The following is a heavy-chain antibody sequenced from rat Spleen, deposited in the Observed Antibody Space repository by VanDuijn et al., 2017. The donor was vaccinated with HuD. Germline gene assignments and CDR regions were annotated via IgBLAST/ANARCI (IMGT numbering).Heavy chain of an antibody. CDR2: ITYDGIP. CDR3: TSPYNSGQKIPYAY. D-gene: IGHD4-3*01. CDR1: GFTFSNYG. V-gene: IGHV5-29*01. Sequence: EVQLVESGGGFVQPGRSLKLSCAASGFTFSNYGMAWVCQSPTKGLEWVASITYDGIPYYRDSVRGRFTISREKSKSSLYLQMDCLRSEDTSTYYCTSPYNSGQKIPYAYYVQGTLVTVSS. J-gene: IGHJ3*01.